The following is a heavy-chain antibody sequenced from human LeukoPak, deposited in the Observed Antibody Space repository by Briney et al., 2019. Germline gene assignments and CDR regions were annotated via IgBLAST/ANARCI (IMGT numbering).Heavy chain of an antibody. CDR1: GGTFSSYA. J-gene: IGHJ1*01. V-gene: IGHV1-69*05. CDR3: AREGMVARYFQH. D-gene: IGHD5-12*01. CDR2: IIPIFGTA. Sequence: SVKVSCKASGGTFSSYAIGWVRQAPGQGLEWMGRIIPIFGTANYAQKFQGRVTITTDESTSTAYMELSSLRSEDTAVYYCAREGMVARYFQHWGQGTLVTVSS.